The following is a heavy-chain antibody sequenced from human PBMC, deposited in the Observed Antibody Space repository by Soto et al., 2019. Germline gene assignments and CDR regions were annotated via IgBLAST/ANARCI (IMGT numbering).Heavy chain of an antibody. CDR2: ISPYNGDT. Sequence: QVQLVQSGGEVKKPGASVKVSCKASGYTFTSSGINWVRQAPGQGLEWMGWISPYNGDTNYAQKFQGRVTMTTDTSKNTAYLELRSLRSDDTAVYYCTREQWLVYCMDVWGQGTTVTVSS. CDR3: TREQWLVYCMDV. V-gene: IGHV1-18*01. CDR1: GYTFTSSG. D-gene: IGHD6-19*01. J-gene: IGHJ6*02.